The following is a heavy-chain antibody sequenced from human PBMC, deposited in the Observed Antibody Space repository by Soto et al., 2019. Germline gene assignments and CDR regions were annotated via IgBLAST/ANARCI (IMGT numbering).Heavy chain of an antibody. D-gene: IGHD3-3*01. Sequence: GGSLRLSCAASGFTFSSYAMSWVRQAPGKGLERVSAISGSGGSTDYADSVKGRFTISRDNSKNTLYLQMNSLRAEDTAIYYCAKHRADFWSGYSDWGQGTLVTVSS. CDR2: ISGSGGST. CDR3: AKHRADFWSGYSD. V-gene: IGHV3-23*01. J-gene: IGHJ4*02. CDR1: GFTFSSYA.